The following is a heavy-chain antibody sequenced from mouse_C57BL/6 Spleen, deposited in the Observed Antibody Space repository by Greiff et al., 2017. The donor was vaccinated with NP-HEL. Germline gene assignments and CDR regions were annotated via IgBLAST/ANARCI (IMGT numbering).Heavy chain of an antibody. D-gene: IGHD2-4*01. V-gene: IGHV2-6*01. J-gene: IGHJ3*01. CDR3: ASGDDYDAFAY. Sequence: VKLMESGPGLVAPSQSLSITCTVSGFSLTSYGVDWVRQSPGKGLEWLGVIWGVGSTNYNSALKSRLSISKDNSKSQVFLKMNSLQTDDTAMYYCASGDDYDAFAYWGQGTLVTVSA. CDR1: GFSLTSYG. CDR2: IWGVGST.